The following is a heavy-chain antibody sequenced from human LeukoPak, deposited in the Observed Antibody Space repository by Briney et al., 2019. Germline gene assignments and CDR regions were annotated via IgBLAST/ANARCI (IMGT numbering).Heavy chain of an antibody. CDR3: ARGDLPQYYFDY. J-gene: IGHJ4*02. Sequence: PAGSPRLSCAASGFTFSIYAMHWVRQAPGKVLEWVAVISYDGSNKYYADSVKGRFTISRDNSKNTLYLQMNSLRAEDTAVYYCARGDLPQYYFDYWGQGTLVTVSS. CDR2: ISYDGSNK. V-gene: IGHV3-30-3*01. CDR1: GFTFSIYA. D-gene: IGHD5-24*01.